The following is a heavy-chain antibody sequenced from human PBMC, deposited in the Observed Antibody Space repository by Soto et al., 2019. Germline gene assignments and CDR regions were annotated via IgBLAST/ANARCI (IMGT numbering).Heavy chain of an antibody. CDR2: IYWNDEK. D-gene: IGHD3-10*01. J-gene: IGHJ5*02. CDR1: GFSLTTTGLG. CDR3: AHEGFGSDNWFDA. V-gene: IGHV2-5*01. Sequence: QITLKESGPTLVTPTQTLTLTCTFSGFSLTTTGLGVAWIRQPPGKALEWLALIYWNDEKRYRPSLRSRLTITKDTSKNQVVLAMTDMDPVDTATYFCAHEGFGSDNWFDAWGQGALVIVSS.